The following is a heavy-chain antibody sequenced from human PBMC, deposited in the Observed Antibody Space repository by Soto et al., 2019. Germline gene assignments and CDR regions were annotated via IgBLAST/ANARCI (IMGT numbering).Heavy chain of an antibody. CDR3: AKDSSVTAAGSGGWFDP. Sequence: QVQLVQSGGGVVQPGRSLRLSCAASGFDFNTYGLHRVRQAPGKGLEWVAGISFDGGNQYYADSVKGRFTISRDKSNNTLYRQMNSLGAEDTATYYCAKDSSVTAAGSGGWFDPWGQGTLVIVSS. V-gene: IGHV3-30*18. CDR1: GFDFNTYG. J-gene: IGHJ5*02. D-gene: IGHD6-13*01. CDR2: ISFDGGNQ.